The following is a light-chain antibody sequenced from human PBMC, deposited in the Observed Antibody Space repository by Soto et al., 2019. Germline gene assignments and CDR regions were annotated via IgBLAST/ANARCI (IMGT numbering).Light chain of an antibody. CDR1: SSDVGGYDY. CDR3: SSHTSTSTPPYV. V-gene: IGLV2-14*03. CDR2: DVS. Sequence: QSALTQPASVSGSPGQSITISCTGTSSDVGGYDYVSWYQHHPGEAPKLMIYDVSNRPSGVSNRFSGSKSGNTASLTISGLQAEDEADYYCSSHTSTSTPPYVFGTGTKFTVL. J-gene: IGLJ1*01.